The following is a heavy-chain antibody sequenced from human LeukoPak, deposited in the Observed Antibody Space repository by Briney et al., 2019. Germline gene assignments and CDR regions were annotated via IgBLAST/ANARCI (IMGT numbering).Heavy chain of an antibody. CDR2: INHTGST. D-gene: IGHD3-3*01. Sequence: SETLSLTCAVYGGSFSGYYWSWIRQPPGKGLEWIGEINHTGSTNYNPSLKTRVTISVDTSKNQFSLKLSSVTAADTAVYYCARGPTDRGYYYKWFDPWGQGTLVTVSS. CDR1: GGSFSGYY. CDR3: ARGPTDRGYYYKWFDP. J-gene: IGHJ5*02. V-gene: IGHV4-34*01.